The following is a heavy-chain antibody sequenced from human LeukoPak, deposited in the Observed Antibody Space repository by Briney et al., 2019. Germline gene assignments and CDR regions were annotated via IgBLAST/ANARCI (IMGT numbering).Heavy chain of an antibody. V-gene: IGHV3-23*01. CDR1: GFTFSSYA. Sequence: GGSLRLSCAASGFTFSSYAMSWVRQAPGKGLEWVSAISGSGGSTYYADSVKGRFTISRDNSKNTLYLQMSSLRAEDTAVYYCARDIVVVPAAGFDPWGQGTLVTVSS. D-gene: IGHD2-2*01. J-gene: IGHJ5*02. CDR3: ARDIVVVPAAGFDP. CDR2: ISGSGGST.